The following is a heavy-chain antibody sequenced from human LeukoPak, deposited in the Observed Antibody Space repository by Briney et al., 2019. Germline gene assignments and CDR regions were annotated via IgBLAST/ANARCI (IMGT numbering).Heavy chain of an antibody. CDR1: GGSFSGYC. CDR2: INHSGST. D-gene: IGHD2-2*01. J-gene: IGHJ5*02. Sequence: SETLSLTCAVYGGSFSGYCWSWIRQPPGKGLEWIGEINHSGSTNYNPSLKSRVTISVDTSKTQFSLKLSSVTAADTAVYYCARGSWDLVVVPAAILFSGLNWFDPWGQGTLVTVSS. CDR3: ARGSWDLVVVPAAILFSGLNWFDP. V-gene: IGHV4-34*01.